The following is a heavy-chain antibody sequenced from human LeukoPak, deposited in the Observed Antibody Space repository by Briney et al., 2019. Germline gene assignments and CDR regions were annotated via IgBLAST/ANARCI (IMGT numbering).Heavy chain of an antibody. CDR3: ARVSSWRYSPWLL. Sequence: ASVKVSCKTSGYIFTAHHLHWVRQAPGQGLEWMGWINPSSSGTNFARKFQGRVSMSSDTSISTVYMELTRLRFDDTAMYYCARVSSWRYSPWLLWGQGTLVTVSS. CDR2: INPSSSGT. V-gene: IGHV1-2*02. J-gene: IGHJ4*02. D-gene: IGHD5-12*01. CDR1: GYIFTAHH.